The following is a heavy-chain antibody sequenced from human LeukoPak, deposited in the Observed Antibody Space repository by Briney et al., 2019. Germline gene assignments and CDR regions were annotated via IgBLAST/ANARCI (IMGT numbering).Heavy chain of an antibody. J-gene: IGHJ4*02. V-gene: IGHV3-23*01. CDR3: AKGDCSSTSCWLFDY. CDR2: ISGSGGST. Sequence: GGSLRLSCAASGFIFSSHAMSWVRQAPGKGLEWVSGISGSGGSTYYADSVKGRFTISRDNSKNTLYLQMNSLRAEDTAVYYCAKGDCSSTSCWLFDYWGQGTLATVSS. CDR1: GFIFSSHA. D-gene: IGHD2-2*01.